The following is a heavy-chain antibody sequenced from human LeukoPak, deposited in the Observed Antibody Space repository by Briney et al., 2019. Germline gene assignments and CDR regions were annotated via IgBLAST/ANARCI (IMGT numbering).Heavy chain of an antibody. CDR2: INHSRST. CDR1: GGSLSGYY. CDR3: ARRGYDILTGYFQHWFDP. V-gene: IGHV4-34*01. D-gene: IGHD3-9*01. J-gene: IGHJ5*02. Sequence: PSETLSLTCAVYGGSLSGYYWSWIRQPPGKGLEWIGEINHSRSTNYNPSLKSRVTISVDTSKNQFSLKLSSVTAADTAVYYCARRGYDILTGYFQHWFDPWGQGTLVTVSS.